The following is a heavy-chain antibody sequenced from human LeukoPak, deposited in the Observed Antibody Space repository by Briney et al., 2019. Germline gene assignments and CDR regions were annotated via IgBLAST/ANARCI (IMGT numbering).Heavy chain of an antibody. D-gene: IGHD1-26*01. Sequence: SETLSLTCTVSGGSIRSSYYYWGWIRQPPGKGLEWIGSIYDSGSTYYNPSLKSRVTISVDTSKNQFSLKLSSVTAADTAVYYCARAHLSYISGSNLFDYWGQGTLVTVSS. CDR2: IYDSGST. V-gene: IGHV4-39*07. CDR1: GGSIRSSYYY. CDR3: ARAHLSYISGSNLFDY. J-gene: IGHJ4*02.